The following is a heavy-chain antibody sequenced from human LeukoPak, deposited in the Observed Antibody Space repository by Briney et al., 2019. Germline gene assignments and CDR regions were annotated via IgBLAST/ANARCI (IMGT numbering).Heavy chain of an antibody. V-gene: IGHV1-18*01. CDR3: ARDLTHRRNYENSGYQIVPAF. Sequence: APVKVSCKASGYTFTNSGISWVRQARGHGLEWMGWISAYNGNTQYIQKFRGRVTMTTDTSTSTAYMELRSLRSDDTAVYYCARDLTHRRNYENSGYQIVPAFWGQGTLVTVSS. J-gene: IGHJ4*02. D-gene: IGHD3-22*01. CDR2: ISAYNGNT. CDR1: GYTFTNSG.